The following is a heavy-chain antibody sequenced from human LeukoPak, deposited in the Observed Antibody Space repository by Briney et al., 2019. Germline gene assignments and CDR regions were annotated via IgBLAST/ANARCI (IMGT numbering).Heavy chain of an antibody. V-gene: IGHV3-30*02. D-gene: IGHD1-1*01. CDR2: IRYDGSNK. CDR3: AKGAEYTDTNWFDP. CDR1: GFTFSSYG. Sequence: GGSLRLSCAASGFTFSSYGMHWVRQAPGKGLEWVAFIRYDGSNKYYADSVKGRFTISRDNSKNTLYLQMNSLRAEDTAVYYCAKGAEYTDTNWFDPWGQGTLVTVSS. J-gene: IGHJ5*02.